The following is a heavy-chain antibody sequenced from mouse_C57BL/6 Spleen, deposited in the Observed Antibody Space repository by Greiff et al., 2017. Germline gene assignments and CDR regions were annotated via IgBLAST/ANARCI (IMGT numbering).Heavy chain of an antibody. V-gene: IGHV1-61*01. Sequence: QVQLQQPGAELVRPGSSVKLSCKASGYTFTSFWMDWVKQRPGQGLEWIGNIYPSDSETHYNQKFKDKATLTVDKSSSTAYMQLRSLTSEDSAVYYCARGTTVAHGAMDYWGQGTSVTVSS. CDR1: GYTFTSFW. D-gene: IGHD1-1*01. J-gene: IGHJ4*01. CDR2: IYPSDSET. CDR3: ARGTTVAHGAMDY.